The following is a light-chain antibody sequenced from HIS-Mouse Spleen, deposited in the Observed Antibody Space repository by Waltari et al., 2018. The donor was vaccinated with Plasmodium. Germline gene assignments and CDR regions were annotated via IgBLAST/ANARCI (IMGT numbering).Light chain of an antibody. V-gene: IGKV1-9*01. Sequence: DIQLTQSPSFLSASVGDRVTITCRASQGISSYLAWYQQKPGKAPKLLIYAASTLQSGVPSRFSGSRSGTEFTLTISSLQPEDFATYDCQQLNSYPCTFGPGAKVDIK. CDR2: AAS. J-gene: IGKJ3*01. CDR1: QGISSY. CDR3: QQLNSYPCT.